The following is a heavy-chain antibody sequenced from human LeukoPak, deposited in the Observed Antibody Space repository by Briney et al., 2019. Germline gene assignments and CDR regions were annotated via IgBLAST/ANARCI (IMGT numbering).Heavy chain of an antibody. D-gene: IGHD3-10*01. CDR1: GGSISSYY. J-gene: IGHJ5*02. CDR2: IYYSGST. CDR3: ARDFITMVRGVIKIHWFDP. Sequence: ASETLSLTCTVSGGSISSYYWSWIRQPPGKGLEWIGYIYYSGSTNYNPSLKSRVTISVDTSKNQFSLKLSSVTAADTAVYYCARDFITMVRGVIKIHWFDPWGQGTLVTVSS. V-gene: IGHV4-59*01.